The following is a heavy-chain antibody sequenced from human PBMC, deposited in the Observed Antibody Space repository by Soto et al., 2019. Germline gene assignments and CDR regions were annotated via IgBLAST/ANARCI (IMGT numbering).Heavy chain of an antibody. J-gene: IGHJ6*02. CDR3: ARDRNYGGNSEQLYDYYGMDV. CDR2: IYYSGST. Sequence: SETLSLTCTVSGGSISSYYWSWIRQPPGKGLEWIGYIYYSGSTNYNPSLKSRVTTSVDTSKNQFSLKLSSVTAADTAVYYCARDRNYGGNSEQLYDYYGMDVWGQGTTVTVSS. D-gene: IGHD4-17*01. CDR1: GGSISSYY. V-gene: IGHV4-59*01.